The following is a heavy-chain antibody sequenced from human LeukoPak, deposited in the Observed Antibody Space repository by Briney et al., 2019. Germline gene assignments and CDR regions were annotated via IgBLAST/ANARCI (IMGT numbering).Heavy chain of an antibody. Sequence: PSGTLSLTCAISGGSVSNHNWWTWVRQPPGKGLEWIGEIYHSGDTNYNPSLKSRVAMSVDKSKNHFSLRLSSVTAADTAVYYCAASGDYFFNHWGQGTLVTVSS. CDR1: GGSVSNHNW. CDR2: IYHSGDT. CDR3: AASGDYFFNH. J-gene: IGHJ4*02. D-gene: IGHD4-17*01. V-gene: IGHV4-4*02.